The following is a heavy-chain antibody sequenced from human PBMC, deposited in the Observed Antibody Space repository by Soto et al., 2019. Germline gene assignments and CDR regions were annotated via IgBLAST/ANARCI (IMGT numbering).Heavy chain of an antibody. Sequence: SETLSLTCTVSGGSISSYYWSWIRQPPGKGLEWIGYIYYSGSTNYNPSLKSRVTISVDTSKNQFSLKLSSVTAADTAVYYCARQVVVGHFDYWGQGTLVNVSS. J-gene: IGHJ4*02. CDR2: IYYSGST. CDR1: GGSISSYY. CDR3: ARQVVVGHFDY. V-gene: IGHV4-59*08. D-gene: IGHD2-15*01.